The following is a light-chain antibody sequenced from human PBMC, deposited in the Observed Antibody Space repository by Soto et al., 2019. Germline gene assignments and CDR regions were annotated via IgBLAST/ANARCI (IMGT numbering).Light chain of an antibody. CDR3: QQYDNRPFT. CDR1: QDISKF. V-gene: IGKV1-33*01. J-gene: IGKJ3*01. Sequence: DIQMTQSPSSLSASVGDRVSFTCQASQDISKFLNWYQHKPCQAPSLLIYDASKSQFGVPSRFSGSGSGTDFTFTISSLQPEDNATYYCQQYDNRPFTFGPGTKVDIK. CDR2: DAS.